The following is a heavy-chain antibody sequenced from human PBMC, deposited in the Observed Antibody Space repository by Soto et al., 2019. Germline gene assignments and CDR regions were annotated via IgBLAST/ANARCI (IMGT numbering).Heavy chain of an antibody. J-gene: IGHJ6*02. Sequence: SDTLSLTCSVSGGSISSYYWSWIRQPPGKGLEWIGYIYYSGNTNYNPSLKSRVTISVDTSKNQVSLKVYSVTAADTALYYCASSGRDLGSSSPKGKNYYSYYGLDVWGQGTTVTVS. V-gene: IGHV4-59*01. CDR3: ASSGRDLGSSSPKGKNYYSYYGLDV. CDR1: GGSISSYY. D-gene: IGHD6-13*01. CDR2: IYYSGNT.